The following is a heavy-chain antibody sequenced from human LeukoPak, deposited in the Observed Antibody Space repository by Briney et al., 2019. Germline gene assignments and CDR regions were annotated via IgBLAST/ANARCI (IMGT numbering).Heavy chain of an antibody. CDR3: ARLGSSSMYYFDY. Sequence: GGSLRLSCAASGFTFSSYSMNWVRQAPGKGLEWVSYISSSSSTIYYADSVKGRFTISRDNAKNSLYLQMNSLRAEDTAVYYCARLGSSSMYYFDYWGQGTLVTVSS. CDR2: ISSSSSTI. J-gene: IGHJ4*02. V-gene: IGHV3-48*04. CDR1: GFTFSSYS. D-gene: IGHD6-13*01.